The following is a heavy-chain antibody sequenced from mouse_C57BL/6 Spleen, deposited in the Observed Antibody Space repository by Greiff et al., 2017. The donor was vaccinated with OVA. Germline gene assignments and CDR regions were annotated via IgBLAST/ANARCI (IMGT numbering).Heavy chain of an antibody. Sequence: VQVVESGAELVKPGASVKISCKASGYTFTSYWITWVKQRPGQGLEWIGDIYPGSGSTNYNEKFKSKATLTVDTSSSTAYMQLSSLTSEDSAVYYCARIITTVVAHFDYWGQGTTLTVSS. CDR1: GYTFTSYW. CDR2: IYPGSGST. CDR3: ARIITTVVAHFDY. J-gene: IGHJ2*01. D-gene: IGHD1-1*01. V-gene: IGHV1-55*01.